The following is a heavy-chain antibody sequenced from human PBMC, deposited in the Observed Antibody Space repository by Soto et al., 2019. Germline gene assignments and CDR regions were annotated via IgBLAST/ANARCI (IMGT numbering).Heavy chain of an antibody. CDR2: IIPIFGTA. J-gene: IGHJ6*02. Sequence: ASVTVSCKASGGTFSSYAIIWVRQAPGQGLEWMGGIIPIFGTANYAQKFQGRVTITADESTSTAYMELSSLRSEDTAVYYCARDYTGVQAYYYYGMDVWGQGTTVTVSS. V-gene: IGHV1-69*13. CDR1: GGTFSSYA. CDR3: ARDYTGVQAYYYYGMDV. D-gene: IGHD3-16*01.